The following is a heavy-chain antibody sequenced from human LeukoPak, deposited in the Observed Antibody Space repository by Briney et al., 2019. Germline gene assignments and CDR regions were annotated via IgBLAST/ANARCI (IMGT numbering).Heavy chain of an antibody. CDR2: ISYDGSNK. CDR1: GFTFSSYA. V-gene: IGHV3-30*04. Sequence: GGSLRLSCAASGFTFSSYAMHWVRQAPGKGLEWVAVISYDGSNKYYADSVKGRFTISRDNSKNTLYLQMNSLRAEDTAVYYCASPPNTYDFWSDRNWYFDLWGRGTLVTVSS. CDR3: ASPPNTYDFWSDRNWYFDL. J-gene: IGHJ2*01. D-gene: IGHD3-3*01.